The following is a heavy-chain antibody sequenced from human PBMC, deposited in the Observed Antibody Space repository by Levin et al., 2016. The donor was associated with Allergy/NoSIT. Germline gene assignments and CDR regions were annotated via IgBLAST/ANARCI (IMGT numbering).Heavy chain of an antibody. Sequence: SGPTLVKPTQTVTLTCTFSGFSFDTSGLGVGWVRQTPGKALEWLAVVYWDNHKRSRPSLRSRVAITKDRSNDEVVLTMTKMAPVDSGTYYCVTQRQMTYFDVWGHGTRVTVSP. D-gene: IGHD2-2*01. CDR2: VYWDNHK. V-gene: IGHV2-5*04. CDR3: VTQRQMTYFDV. J-gene: IGHJ3*01. CDR1: GFSFDTSGLG.